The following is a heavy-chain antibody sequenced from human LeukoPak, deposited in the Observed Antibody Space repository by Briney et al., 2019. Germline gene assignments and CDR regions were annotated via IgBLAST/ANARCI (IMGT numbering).Heavy chain of an antibody. CDR2: IFTSEST. Sequence: SQTLSLTCTVSGDSISIGSYYWSWIRQPAGKGLEWIGRIFTSESTNYNPSIKSRVTLSVDTSKNDFSPTLSSVTAADTAVYYCARDREGGFDAWGQGTLVTVSS. CDR3: ARDREGGFDA. D-gene: IGHD1-26*01. J-gene: IGHJ5*02. V-gene: IGHV4-61*02. CDR1: GDSISIGSYY.